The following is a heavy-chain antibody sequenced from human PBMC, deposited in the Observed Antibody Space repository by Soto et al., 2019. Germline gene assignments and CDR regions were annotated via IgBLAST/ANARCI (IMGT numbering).Heavy chain of an antibody. CDR2: VYWDDDK. J-gene: IGHJ4*02. CDR1: GFSLNTRDVG. Sequence: QITLNESGPALVKPTQTLTLTCTFSGFSLNTRDVGVGWIRQPPGKALEWLGVVYWDDDKTYSPSLKSRLTITQDTPKTQVVLRMTKMDPVDTTTYYWAHGRGGVASFWGQGTLVTVSS. D-gene: IGHD3-16*01. V-gene: IGHV2-5*02. CDR3: AHGRGGVASF.